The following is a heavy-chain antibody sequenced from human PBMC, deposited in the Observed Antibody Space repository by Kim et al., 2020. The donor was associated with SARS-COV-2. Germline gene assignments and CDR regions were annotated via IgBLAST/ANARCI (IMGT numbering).Heavy chain of an antibody. CDR2: INHSGST. CDR1: GGSFSGYY. J-gene: IGHJ6*02. D-gene: IGHD2-2*01. V-gene: IGHV4-34*01. Sequence: SETLSLTCAVYGGSFSGYYWSWIRQPPGKGLEWIGEINHSGSTNYNPSLKSRVTISVDTSKNQFSLKLSSVTAADTAVYYCARARRDPRNFVVVPAATRGQQYYYYGMDVWGQGTTVTVSS. CDR3: ARARRDPRNFVVVPAATRGQQYYYYGMDV.